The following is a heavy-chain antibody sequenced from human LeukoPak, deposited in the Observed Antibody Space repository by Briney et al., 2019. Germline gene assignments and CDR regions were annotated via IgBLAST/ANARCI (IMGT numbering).Heavy chain of an antibody. CDR2: ISGSGAGT. V-gene: IGHV3-23*01. D-gene: IGHD2-21*01. CDR3: AAISSYYYMDV. Sequence: GGSLRLSCAASGFTFSSYGMSWVRQAPGKGLEWVSGISGSGAGTHYADSVKGRFTISRDNSENTLYLQMNSLRAEDTAVYYCAAISSYYYMDVWGKGTTVTISS. CDR1: GFTFSSYG. J-gene: IGHJ6*03.